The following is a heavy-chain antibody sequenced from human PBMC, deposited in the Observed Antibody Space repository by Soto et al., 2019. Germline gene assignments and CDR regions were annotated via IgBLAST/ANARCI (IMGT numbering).Heavy chain of an antibody. D-gene: IGHD3-10*01. CDR3: AKDRDYPRDYFHY. Sequence: GGSLRLSCAASGFTLGRYGMSWVRQAPGKGLEWVSAVSPNGQGIYYADSVRGRFTISRDISKNTVFLHMDSLRAEDTAVYYCAKDRDYPRDYFHYWGQGTLVTGSS. CDR1: GFTLGRYG. CDR2: VSPNGQGI. V-gene: IGHV3-23*01. J-gene: IGHJ4*02.